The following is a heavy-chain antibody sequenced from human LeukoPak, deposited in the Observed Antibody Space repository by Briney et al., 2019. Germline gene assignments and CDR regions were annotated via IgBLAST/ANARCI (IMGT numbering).Heavy chain of an antibody. D-gene: IGHD3-10*01. CDR3: ARPYYGSGTCYGMDV. CDR1: GFTFSRHW. V-gene: IGHV3-7*01. J-gene: IGHJ6*02. Sequence: GGSLRLSCAVSGFTFSRHWMSWVRQAPGKGLEWLANIKQDGSEKYYVDSVEGRFTISRDNAKNSLYLQMNSLRAEDTAVYHCARPYYGSGTCYGMDVWGQGTTVTVSS. CDR2: IKQDGSEK.